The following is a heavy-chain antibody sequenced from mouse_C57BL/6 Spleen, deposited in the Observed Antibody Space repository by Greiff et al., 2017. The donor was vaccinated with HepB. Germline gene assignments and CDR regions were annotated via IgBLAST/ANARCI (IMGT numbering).Heavy chain of an antibody. Sequence: VQLQHPGAELVKPGASVKMSCKASGYTFTSYWITWVKQRPGQGLEWIGDIYPGSGSTNYNEKFKSKATLTVDTSSSTAYMQLSSLTSEDSAVYYCARTYYSNYVGYAMDYWGQGTSVTVSS. CDR3: ARTYYSNYVGYAMDY. CDR2: IYPGSGST. V-gene: IGHV1-55*01. J-gene: IGHJ4*01. D-gene: IGHD2-5*01. CDR1: GYTFTSYW.